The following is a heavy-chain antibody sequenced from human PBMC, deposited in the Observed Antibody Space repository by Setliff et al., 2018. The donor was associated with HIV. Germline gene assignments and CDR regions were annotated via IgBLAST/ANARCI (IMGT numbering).Heavy chain of an antibody. J-gene: IGHJ4*02. V-gene: IGHV4-59*11. D-gene: IGHD5-18*01. CDR3: AREGEVQLWLEAHFDY. CDR2: IYYSGST. Sequence: SETLSLTCTVSGGSISSHYWSWIRQPPGKGLEWIGSIYYSGSTNYNPSLKSRVTISADTSKNQFSLKLSSVTAADTAVYYCAREGEVQLWLEAHFDYWGQGTLVTVSS. CDR1: GGSISSHY.